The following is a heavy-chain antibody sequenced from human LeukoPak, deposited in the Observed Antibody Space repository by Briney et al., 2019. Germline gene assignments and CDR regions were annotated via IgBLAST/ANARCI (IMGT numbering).Heavy chain of an antibody. CDR3: AELGITMIGGV. CDR2: ISSSGSTI. CDR1: GFTFGSYE. J-gene: IGHJ6*04. D-gene: IGHD3-10*02. V-gene: IGHV3-48*03. Sequence: GGSLRLSCAASGFTFGSYEMNWVRQAPGKGLEWVSYISSSGSTIYYADSVKGRSTISRDNAKNSLYLQMNSLRAEDTAVYYCAELGITMIGGVWGKGTTVTISS.